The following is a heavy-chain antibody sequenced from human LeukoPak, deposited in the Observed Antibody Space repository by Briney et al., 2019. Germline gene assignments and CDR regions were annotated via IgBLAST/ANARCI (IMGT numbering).Heavy chain of an antibody. V-gene: IGHV3-7*01. CDR3: ARDPYGDYVSYFDY. J-gene: IGHJ4*02. CDR2: IKQDGGEK. D-gene: IGHD4-17*01. CDR1: EFIFSTYW. Sequence: PGGSLRLSCAASEFIFSTYWMTWVRQAPGKGLEWVASIKQDGGEKYYVDSVKGRFAISRDNAKNSLYLQMNSLRAEDTAVYYCARDPYGDYVSYFDYWGQGTLVTVSS.